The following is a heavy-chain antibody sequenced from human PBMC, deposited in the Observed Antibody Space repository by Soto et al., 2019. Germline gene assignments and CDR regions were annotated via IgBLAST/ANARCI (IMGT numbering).Heavy chain of an antibody. CDR2: ISYDGTNK. V-gene: IGHV3-30*18. Sequence: QVQLVESGGGVVQPGRSLRRSCAACGFTFSNFGMHWVRQAPGKGLERVSVISYDGTNKYYADSVKGRFNIARHNSKNSLYLQINSLSAADTAVYYCAKAVPPFVVVTASDYRGQGTLVTVSS. D-gene: IGHD2-21*02. J-gene: IGHJ4*02. CDR3: AKAVPPFVVVTASDY. CDR1: GFTFSNFG.